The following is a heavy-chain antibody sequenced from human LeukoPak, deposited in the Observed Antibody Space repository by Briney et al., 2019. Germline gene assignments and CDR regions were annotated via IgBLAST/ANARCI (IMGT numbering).Heavy chain of an antibody. CDR1: GFTFSSYS. D-gene: IGHD1-26*01. J-gene: IGHJ6*02. V-gene: IGHV3-30*18. CDR2: ISYDGGSQ. CDR3: AKKYSRDLGGMDV. Sequence: GGSLRLSCAASGFTFSSYSMNWVRQAPGKGLEWVAVISYDGGSQYYADSVAGRFTISRDNYKNTLYLQMNSLRTEDTAVYYCAKKYSRDLGGMDVWGQGTTVTVSS.